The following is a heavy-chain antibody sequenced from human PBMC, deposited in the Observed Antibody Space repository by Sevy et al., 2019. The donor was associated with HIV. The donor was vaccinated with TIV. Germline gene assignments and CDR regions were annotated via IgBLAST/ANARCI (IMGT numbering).Heavy chain of an antibody. CDR1: GFTFSRYD. J-gene: IGHJ3*02. CDR2: IGTLHDT. Sequence: GGSLRLSCAASGFTFSRYDMHWVRQVTGKGLEWVAPIGTLHDTYYTDSVKGRFTISSESATQFLLLQMNSLGVGDTAVDYCAGGSGGNGPGPDDAFDIWGKGTMVTVSS. CDR3: AGGSGGNGPGPDDAFDI. D-gene: IGHD3-10*01. V-gene: IGHV3-13*01.